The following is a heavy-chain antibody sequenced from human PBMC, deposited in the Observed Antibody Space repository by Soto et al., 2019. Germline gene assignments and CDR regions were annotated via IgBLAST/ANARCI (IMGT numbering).Heavy chain of an antibody. V-gene: IGHV3-21*01. J-gene: IGHJ5*02. D-gene: IGHD6-19*01. CDR1: GFTFSSYS. CDR2: ISSSSSYI. CDR3: ARGGGIAVAGTMNWFDP. Sequence: EVQLVESGGGLVKPGGSLRLSCAASGFTFSSYSMNWVRQAPGKGLEWVSSISSSSSYIYYADSVKGRFTISRDNAKHSLYLQMNSLRAEDTAVYYCARGGGIAVAGTMNWFDPWGQGTLVTVSS.